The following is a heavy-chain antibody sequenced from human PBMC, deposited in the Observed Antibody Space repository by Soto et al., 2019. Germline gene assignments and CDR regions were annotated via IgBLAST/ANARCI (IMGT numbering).Heavy chain of an antibody. Sequence: ASVKVSCKASGYTLTSYAMHWVRQAPGQRLEWMGWINAGNGNTKYSQKFQGRVTITRDTSASTAYMELSSLRSEDTAVYYCARSIVVVTAADYWCQGTLVNVSS. CDR2: INAGNGNT. J-gene: IGHJ4*02. CDR3: ARSIVVVTAADY. D-gene: IGHD2-21*02. V-gene: IGHV1-3*01. CDR1: GYTLTSYA.